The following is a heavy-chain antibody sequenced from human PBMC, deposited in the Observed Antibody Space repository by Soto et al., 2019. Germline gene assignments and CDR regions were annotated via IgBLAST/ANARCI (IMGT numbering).Heavy chain of an antibody. Sequence: SETLSITCAVFGHCIGSGFYYWGWMRQPPGKGLEWIGSIYHSGSTYYNPSLKSRVTMSVDTSKNQLSLKLSSVTAADPAVYYCTRYGYSDSARFFDKWGQGTRVTVSS. CDR2: IYHSGST. D-gene: IGHD5-12*01. CDR3: TRYGYSDSARFFDK. CDR1: GHCIGSGFYY. V-gene: IGHV4-38-2*01. J-gene: IGHJ4*02.